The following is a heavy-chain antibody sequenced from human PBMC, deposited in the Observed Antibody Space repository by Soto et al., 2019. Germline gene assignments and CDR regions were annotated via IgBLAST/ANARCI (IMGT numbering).Heavy chain of an antibody. CDR2: IIPIFGTA. Sequence: SVKVSCKASGGTFSSYAISWVRQAPGQGLEWMGGIIPIFGTANYAQKFRGRVTITADKSTSTAYMELSSLRSEDTAVYYCTAYCGGDCYPYYGMDVWGQGTTVTVSS. CDR3: TAYCGGDCYPYYGMDV. V-gene: IGHV1-69*06. CDR1: GGTFSSYA. D-gene: IGHD2-21*02. J-gene: IGHJ6*02.